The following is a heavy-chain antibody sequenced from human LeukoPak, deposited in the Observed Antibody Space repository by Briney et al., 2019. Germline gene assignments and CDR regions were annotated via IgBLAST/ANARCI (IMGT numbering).Heavy chain of an antibody. CDR2: IYYSGST. J-gene: IGHJ2*01. D-gene: IGHD3-9*01. V-gene: IGHV4-39*01. CDR3: AKLSPYYDILTGYYPLYWYFDL. CDR1: GGSISSSSYY. Sequence: PSETLSLTCTVSGGSISSSSYYWGWIRQPPGKGLEWIGSIYYSGSTYYNPSLKSRVTISVDTSKNQFSLKLSSVTAADTAVYYCAKLSPYYDILTGYYPLYWYFDLWGRGTLVTVSS.